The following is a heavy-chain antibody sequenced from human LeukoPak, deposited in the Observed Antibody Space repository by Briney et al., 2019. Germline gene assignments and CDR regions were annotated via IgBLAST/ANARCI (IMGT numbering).Heavy chain of an antibody. CDR2: IKQDGSEK. Sequence: GGSLRLSRAASGFAFSSYWMSWVRQAPGKGLEWVANIKQDGSEKYYVDSVKGRFTISRDNAKNSLYLQMNSLRAEDTAVYYCARGTGYSYEDYFDYWGQGTLVTVSS. J-gene: IGHJ4*02. CDR3: ARGTGYSYEDYFDY. V-gene: IGHV3-7*03. CDR1: GFAFSSYW. D-gene: IGHD5-18*01.